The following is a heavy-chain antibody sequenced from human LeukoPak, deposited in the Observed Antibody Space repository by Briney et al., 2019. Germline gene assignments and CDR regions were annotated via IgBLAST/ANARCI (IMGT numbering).Heavy chain of an antibody. CDR3: ARSLTEPDSSGYYLNWFDP. Sequence: GESLKISCKGSGYSFTSYWIGWVRQMPGKGLEWMGIIYPGDSDTRYSPSFQGQVTISADKSISTAYLQWSSLKASDTAMYYCARSLTEPDSSGYYLNWFDPWGQGTLVTVSS. J-gene: IGHJ5*02. D-gene: IGHD3-22*01. CDR1: GYSFTSYW. V-gene: IGHV5-51*01. CDR2: IYPGDSDT.